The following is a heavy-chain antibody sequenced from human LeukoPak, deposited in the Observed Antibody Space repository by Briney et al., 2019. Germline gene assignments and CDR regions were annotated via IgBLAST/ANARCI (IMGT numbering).Heavy chain of an antibody. CDR2: IKQDGSEK. Sequence: GGSLRLSCAASGFTFSSYWMSWVRQAPGKGLEWVANIKQDGSEKYYVDSVKGRFTISRDNAKNSLYLQMNSLRAEDTAVYYCARSHGLSGSYWAFDYWGQGTLDTVSS. V-gene: IGHV3-7*01. CDR1: GFTFSSYW. J-gene: IGHJ4*02. CDR3: ARSHGLSGSYWAFDY. D-gene: IGHD1-26*01.